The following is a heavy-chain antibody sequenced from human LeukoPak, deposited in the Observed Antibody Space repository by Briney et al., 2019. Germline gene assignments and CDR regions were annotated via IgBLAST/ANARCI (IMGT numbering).Heavy chain of an antibody. Sequence: QPGGSLRLSCAASGFTVSSNYMSWVRQAPGKGLEWVSGIYSGGSTYYADSVKGRFTISRNNANNTLYLQMNSQRAADTAVYYCARESGSSGWYDYWGQGTLVTVSS. CDR2: IYSGGST. CDR3: ARESGSSGWYDY. V-gene: IGHV3-66*01. CDR1: GFTVSSNY. D-gene: IGHD6-19*01. J-gene: IGHJ4*02.